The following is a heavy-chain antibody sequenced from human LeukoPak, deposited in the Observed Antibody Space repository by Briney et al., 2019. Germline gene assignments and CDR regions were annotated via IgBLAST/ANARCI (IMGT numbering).Heavy chain of an antibody. D-gene: IGHD2-21*02. Sequence: GGSLRLSCQASGFPFSTFPMSWVRQAPGKGLEWVSTLSGDGSDTYYADSVKGRFTISRDTSKNTLFLQMNSLRADDTAIYYCTKGGHGDYWGQGTMVTVSS. CDR2: LSGDGSDT. J-gene: IGHJ4*02. CDR1: GFPFSTFP. V-gene: IGHV3-23*01. CDR3: TKGGHGDY.